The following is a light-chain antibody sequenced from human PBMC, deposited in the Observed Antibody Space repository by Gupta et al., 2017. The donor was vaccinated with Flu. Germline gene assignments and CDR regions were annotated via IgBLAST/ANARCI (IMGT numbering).Light chain of an antibody. V-gene: IGKV1-39*01. CDR3: QQTFSTPYT. J-gene: IGKJ2*01. CDR1: QSISGY. Sequence: DIQLTPSPSSVSASVGERVTITCRASQSISGYLSWYQQKPGEAPKLLIYGASTLHSGVPSRFSGSGSGTDFTLTINRLQPEDFATYICQQTFSTPYTFGQGTKLEI. CDR2: GAS.